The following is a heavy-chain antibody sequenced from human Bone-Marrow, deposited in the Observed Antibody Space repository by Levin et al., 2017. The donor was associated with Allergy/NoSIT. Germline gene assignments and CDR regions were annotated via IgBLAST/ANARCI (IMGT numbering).Heavy chain of an antibody. CDR1: GFTFSSYA. D-gene: IGHD1-26*01. CDR2: ISYDGSNK. Sequence: GGSLRLSCAASGFTFSSYAMHWVRQAPGKGLEWVAVISYDGSNKYYADSVKGRFTISRDNSKNTLYLQMNSLRAEDTAVYYCAREADSGSYPGNYWGQGTLVTVSS. V-gene: IGHV3-30*04. J-gene: IGHJ4*02. CDR3: AREADSGSYPGNY.